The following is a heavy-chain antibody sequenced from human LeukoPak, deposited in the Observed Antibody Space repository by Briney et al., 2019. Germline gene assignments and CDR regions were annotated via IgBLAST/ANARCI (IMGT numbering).Heavy chain of an antibody. CDR3: ARDKKVAAAGISNAYYYYYMDV. CDR2: INPNSGGT. CDR1: GYTFTGYY. J-gene: IGHJ6*03. D-gene: IGHD6-13*01. Sequence: GASVKVSCKASGYTFTGYYMHWVRQAPGQGLEWMGWINPNSGGTNYAQKFQGRVTMTRNTSISTAYMELSSLRSEDTAVYYCARDKKVAAAGISNAYYYYYMDVWGKGTTVTISS. V-gene: IGHV1-2*02.